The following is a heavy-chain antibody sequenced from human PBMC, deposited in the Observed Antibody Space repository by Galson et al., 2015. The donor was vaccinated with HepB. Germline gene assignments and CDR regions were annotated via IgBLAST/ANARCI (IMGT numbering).Heavy chain of an antibody. J-gene: IGHJ6*02. CDR2: ISAYNGNT. V-gene: IGHV1-18*04. CDR3: ARDCSGGSCYRTEGMDV. CDR1: GYTFTSYG. D-gene: IGHD2-15*01. Sequence: SVKVSCKASGYTFTSYGISWVRQAPGQGLEWMGWISAYNGNTNYAQKLQGRVTMTTDTSTSTAYMELRSLRSDDTAVYYCARDCSGGSCYRTEGMDVWGQGTTVTISS.